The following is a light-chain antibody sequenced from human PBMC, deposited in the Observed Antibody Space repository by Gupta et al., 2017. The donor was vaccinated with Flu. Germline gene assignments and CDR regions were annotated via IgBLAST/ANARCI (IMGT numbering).Light chain of an antibody. CDR2: GNN. V-gene: IGLV1-40*01. Sequence: QSVLTQPPSVSGAPGQRLTISCTGSSSNIGAGYDVHWYQQLPGTAPKLLIYGNNNRPSGVPDRFAGSKTGTSAYLAITGLQAEDEADDDGQSYDSSLSGSVFGGGTKLTVL. CDR1: SSNIGAGYD. J-gene: IGLJ3*02. CDR3: QSYDSSLSGSV.